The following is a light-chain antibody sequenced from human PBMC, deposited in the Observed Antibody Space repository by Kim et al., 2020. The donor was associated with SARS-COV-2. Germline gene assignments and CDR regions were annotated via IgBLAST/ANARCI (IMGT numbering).Light chain of an antibody. CDR2: DVS. CDR3: SSYTSSSTLV. V-gene: IGLV2-14*03. Sequence: GQSITISCTGTSSDVGGDSYVSWYQQHPGKAPKLMIYDVSNRPSGVSNRFSGSKSGSTASLTISGLQAEDEADYYCSSYTSSSTLVFGTGTKVTVL. J-gene: IGLJ1*01. CDR1: SSDVGGDSY.